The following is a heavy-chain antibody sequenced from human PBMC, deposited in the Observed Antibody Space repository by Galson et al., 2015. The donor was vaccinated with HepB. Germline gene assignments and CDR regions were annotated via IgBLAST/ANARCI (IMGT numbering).Heavy chain of an antibody. Sequence: SLRLSCAASGFTFSSYGMHWVRQAPGKGLEWVAVISYDGSNKYYADSVKGRFTISRDNSKNTLYLQMNSLRAEDTAVYYCAKDPAGYYYYYGMDVWGQGTTVTVSS. CDR3: AKDPAGYYYYYGMDV. V-gene: IGHV3-30*18. J-gene: IGHJ6*02. D-gene: IGHD6-25*01. CDR1: GFTFSSYG. CDR2: ISYDGSNK.